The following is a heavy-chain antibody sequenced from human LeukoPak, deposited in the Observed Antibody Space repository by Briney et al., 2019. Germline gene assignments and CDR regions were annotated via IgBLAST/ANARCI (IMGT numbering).Heavy chain of an antibody. Sequence: GGSLRLSCAASGFPVSSNYMTWVRQAPQKGLEWVSTIHSDGTTYYVDSVKGRFTISRDNAKNTLYLQMNSLRAEDTAVYYCARGNAYYYGSGSYYPDYWGQGTLVTVSS. CDR3: ARGNAYYYGSGSYYPDY. CDR1: GFPVSSNY. D-gene: IGHD3-10*01. J-gene: IGHJ4*02. CDR2: IHSDGTT. V-gene: IGHV3-53*01.